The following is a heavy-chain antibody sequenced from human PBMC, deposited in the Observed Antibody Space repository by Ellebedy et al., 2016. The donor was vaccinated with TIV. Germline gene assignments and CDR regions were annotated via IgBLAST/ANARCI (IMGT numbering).Heavy chain of an antibody. CDR1: GFTFSDHS. D-gene: IGHD3-22*01. CDR3: VRLDSRSFYYGRLDY. J-gene: IGHJ4*02. Sequence: GESLKISCAASGFTFSDHSMTWVRQTPGKGLEWVSGITAGRGSIHYVDSVKGRFTISRDNSKKTLYLQMNSLRAEDTTVYYCVRLDSRSFYYGRLDYWGQGTLVTVSS. CDR2: ITAGRGSI. V-gene: IGHV3-23*01.